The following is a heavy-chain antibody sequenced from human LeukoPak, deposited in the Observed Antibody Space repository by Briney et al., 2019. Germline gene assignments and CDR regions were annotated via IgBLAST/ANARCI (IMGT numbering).Heavy chain of an antibody. CDR3: ARAGVWDYDDTSGYHNGAFDI. CDR1: GYTFTGYY. J-gene: IGHJ3*02. D-gene: IGHD3-22*01. CDR2: INPNTGGT. V-gene: IGHV1-2*02. Sequence: ASVKVSCKASGYTFTGYYIHWVRQAPGQGLEWMGWINPNTGGTNYAQKFQGRVTMTRDTSISTAYMELSRLRSGDTAVYYCARAGVWDYDDTSGYHNGAFDIWGQGTMVTVSS.